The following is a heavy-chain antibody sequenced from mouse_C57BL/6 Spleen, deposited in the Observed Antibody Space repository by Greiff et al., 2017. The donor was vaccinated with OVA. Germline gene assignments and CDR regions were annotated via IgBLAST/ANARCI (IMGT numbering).Heavy chain of an antibody. J-gene: IGHJ4*01. V-gene: IGHV2-6-1*01. CDR3: ARHDYGSSYAMDY. CDR2: IWSDGST. D-gene: IGHD1-1*01. CDR1: GFSLTSYG. Sequence: VQRVESGPGLVAPSQSLSITCTVSGFSLTSYGVHWVRQPPGKGLEWLVVIWSDGSTTYNSALKSRLSISKDNSKSQVFLKMNSLQTDDTAMYYCARHDYGSSYAMDYWGQGTSVTVSS.